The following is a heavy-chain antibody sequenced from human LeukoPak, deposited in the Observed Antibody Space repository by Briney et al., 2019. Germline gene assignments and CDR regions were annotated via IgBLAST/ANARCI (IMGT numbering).Heavy chain of an antibody. J-gene: IGHJ4*02. CDR2: INHSGST. CDR3: ARTPGSSAAAGTADY. CDR1: GGSFSGYY. D-gene: IGHD6-13*01. V-gene: IGHV4-34*01. Sequence: SETLSLTCAVYGGSFSGYYWSWIRQPPGKGLEWIGEINHSGSTNYNPSLKSRVTISVDKSKNQFSLKLSSVTAADTAVYYCARTPGSSAAAGTADYWGQGTLVTVSS.